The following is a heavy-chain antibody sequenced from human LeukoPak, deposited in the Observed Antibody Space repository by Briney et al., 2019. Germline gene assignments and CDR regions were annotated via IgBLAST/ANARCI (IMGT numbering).Heavy chain of an antibody. D-gene: IGHD6-19*01. V-gene: IGHV3-23*01. Sequence: GGSLRLSCAASGFTFSSYAMSWVRQAPGKGLEWVSAISGSGGSTYYADSVKGRLTISRDNSKNTLYLQMNSLRAEDTAVYYCAITPRPRYSSGWHNWFDPWGQGTLVTVSS. CDR1: GFTFSSYA. J-gene: IGHJ5*02. CDR2: ISGSGGST. CDR3: AITPRPRYSSGWHNWFDP.